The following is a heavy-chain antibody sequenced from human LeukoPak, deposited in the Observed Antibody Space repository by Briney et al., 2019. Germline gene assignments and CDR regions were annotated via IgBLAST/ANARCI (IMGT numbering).Heavy chain of an antibody. Sequence: PGGSLRLSCEGSGFSFNNYAMHWVRQAPGKGLEWVAVISYDGSNNYYADSVKGRFTISRDSSKNTLYLQMNSLRAEDTAVYYCAKDARWLVPSLWGQGILVTVSS. J-gene: IGHJ4*02. CDR3: AKDARWLVPSL. CDR1: GFSFNNYA. V-gene: IGHV3-30*18. CDR2: ISYDGSNN. D-gene: IGHD6-19*01.